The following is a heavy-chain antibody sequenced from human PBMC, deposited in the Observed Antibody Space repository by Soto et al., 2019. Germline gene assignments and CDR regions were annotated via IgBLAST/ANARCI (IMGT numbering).Heavy chain of an antibody. J-gene: IGHJ4*02. V-gene: IGHV3-21*06. CDR1: GCTFTRYS. CDR2: ISSTTNYI. Sequence: EVQLVESGGGLVKPGGSLRLSCAASGCTFTRYSMNWVRQAPGKGLEWVSSISSTTNYIYYGDSMKGRFTISRDKAKNSLSLEMNSLRAEDTAVYYCARESEDLTSNFDYWGQGPLVTVSS. CDR3: ARESEDLTSNFDY.